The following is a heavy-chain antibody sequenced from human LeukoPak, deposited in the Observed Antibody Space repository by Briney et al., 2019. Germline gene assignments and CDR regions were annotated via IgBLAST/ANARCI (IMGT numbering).Heavy chain of an antibody. D-gene: IGHD3-10*01. CDR3: ATEGSYFLTSFDH. CDR1: GYTFTAYH. V-gene: IGHV1-2*02. J-gene: IGHJ4*02. Sequence: GASVRVSCKTSGYTFTAYHIHWMRLAPGQGLEWMGWINPRIDETTFAPKFQGRVAMTTDTSLTTAYMELSSLTSDDTAVYFCATEGSYFLTSFDHWGLGTLVTVS. CDR2: INPRIDET.